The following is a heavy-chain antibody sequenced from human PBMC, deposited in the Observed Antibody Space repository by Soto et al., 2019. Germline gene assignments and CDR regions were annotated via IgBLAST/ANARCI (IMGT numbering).Heavy chain of an antibody. CDR3: ARGSRYYCSGSYPNFDY. Sequence: PSETLSLTCAVYGGSLSGNYWSWIRQPPGKGLEWIGEIYHSGSTNYNPSLKSRVTISVDTSKNQFSLKLSSVTAADTAVYYCARGSRYYCSGSYPNFDYWGQG. V-gene: IGHV4-34*01. CDR1: GGSLSGNY. CDR2: IYHSGST. J-gene: IGHJ4*02. D-gene: IGHD3-10*01.